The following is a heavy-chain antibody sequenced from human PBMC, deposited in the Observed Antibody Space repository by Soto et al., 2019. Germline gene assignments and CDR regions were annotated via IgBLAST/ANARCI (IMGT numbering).Heavy chain of an antibody. CDR3: ASCPIYGGDSYFAY. CDR2: INPDTGTT. J-gene: IGHJ4*02. Sequence: QVQLVQSGAEVRKPGASVKLSCQASGYTFTHYYIHWVRQAPGQGLEWLGIINPDTGTTSYAQTFKGRVTLTTDTSASTVSLELSGLAAEDTAVYYCASCPIYGGDSYFAYWGQGTLVTVSS. D-gene: IGHD2-21*01. V-gene: IGHV1-46*01. CDR1: GYTFTHYY.